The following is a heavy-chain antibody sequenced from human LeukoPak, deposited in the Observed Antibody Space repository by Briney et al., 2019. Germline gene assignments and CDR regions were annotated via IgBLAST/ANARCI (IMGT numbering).Heavy chain of an antibody. CDR2: IIPIFGTA. D-gene: IGHD3-3*01. CDR1: GGTFSSYA. CDR3: ARGLASTNFWSGYLDYYYYGMDV. Sequence: GASVRVSCKASGGTFSSYAISWVRQAPGQGLEWMGGIIPIFGTANYAQKLQGRVTITADESTSTAYMELSSLRSEDTAVYYCARGLASTNFWSGYLDYYYYGMDVWGQGTTVTVSS. J-gene: IGHJ6*02. V-gene: IGHV1-69*13.